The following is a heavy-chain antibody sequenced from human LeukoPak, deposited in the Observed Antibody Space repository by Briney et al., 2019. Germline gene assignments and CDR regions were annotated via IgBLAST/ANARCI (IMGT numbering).Heavy chain of an antibody. CDR2: IYPGDSDT. D-gene: IGHD2-15*01. Sequence: GASLQISCKGSGYSFTNYWIGWLRQMPGKGLEWMGIIYPGDSDTRYSPSFQGQVTISADRSISTPYLQWDSLKASDTAMYYCASRCSGTSCYAVGLDIWGQGTMVTVSS. J-gene: IGHJ3*02. V-gene: IGHV5-51*01. CDR3: ASRCSGTSCYAVGLDI. CDR1: GYSFTNYW.